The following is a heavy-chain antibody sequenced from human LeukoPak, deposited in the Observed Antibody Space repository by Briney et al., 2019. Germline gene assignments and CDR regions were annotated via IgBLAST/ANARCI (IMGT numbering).Heavy chain of an antibody. V-gene: IGHV4-59*08. D-gene: IGHD6-13*01. CDR1: GGSISTYY. J-gene: IGHJ4*02. CDR2: IYYSGST. Sequence: PSETLSLTCTVSGGSISTYYWSWIRQPPGRELEWIGYIYYSGSTNYNPSLKSRVTISVDTSKNQFSLKLSSVTAADTAVYYCARHRQQLVPFEYWGQGTLVTVSS. CDR3: ARHRQQLVPFEY.